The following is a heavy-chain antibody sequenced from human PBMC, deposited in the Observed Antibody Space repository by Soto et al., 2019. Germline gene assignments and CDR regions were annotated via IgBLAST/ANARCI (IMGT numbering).Heavy chain of an antibody. D-gene: IGHD1-26*01. CDR1: GGTFSSYA. CDR2: IIPIFGTA. V-gene: IGHV1-69*06. Sequence: SVKVSCKASGGTFSSYAISWVRQAPGQGLEWMGGIIPIFGTANYAQKFQGRVTITADKSTSTAYMELSSLRPEDTAVYYCARDGRRIVGATHDGMDVWGQGTTVTVSS. CDR3: ARDGRRIVGATHDGMDV. J-gene: IGHJ6*02.